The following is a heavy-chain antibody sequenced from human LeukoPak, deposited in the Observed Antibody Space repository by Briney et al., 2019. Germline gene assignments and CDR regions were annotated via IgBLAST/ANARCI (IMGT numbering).Heavy chain of an antibody. V-gene: IGHV3-30*18. Sequence: SGGSLRLSCAASGFTFSSYGMHWVRQAPGKGLEWVAVISYDGSNKYYADSVKGRFTISRDNSKNTLYLQMNSPRVEDTAVYYCAKRRGIVVVPAAILTPSLDYWGQGTLVTVSS. J-gene: IGHJ4*02. CDR1: GFTFSSYG. CDR3: AKRRGIVVVPAAILTPSLDY. D-gene: IGHD2-2*01. CDR2: ISYDGSNK.